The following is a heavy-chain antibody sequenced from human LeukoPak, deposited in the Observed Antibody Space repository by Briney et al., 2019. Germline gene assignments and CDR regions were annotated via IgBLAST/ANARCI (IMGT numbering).Heavy chain of an antibody. J-gene: IGHJ4*02. V-gene: IGHV3-21*01. CDR3: ARGDDRRLLDY. CDR2: ISSSSSYI. CDR1: GFTFSSYS. D-gene: IGHD3-22*01. Sequence: PGGSLRLSCAASGFTFSSYSMHWGRPAPGKWLAWVSSISSSSSYIYYADSVKGRFTISRDNAKNSLYLQMNSLRAEDTAVYYCARGDDRRLLDYWGQGTLVTVSS.